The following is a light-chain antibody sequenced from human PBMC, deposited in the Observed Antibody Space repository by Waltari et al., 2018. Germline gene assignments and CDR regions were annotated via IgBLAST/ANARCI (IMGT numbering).Light chain of an antibody. CDR3: NSRDSSGNHLDVV. CDR2: GKN. J-gene: IGLJ2*01. Sequence: SSELTHDHAVSVAFGQTVRITCQGDRRSSYSSSWYQQKPGQAHVLVIYGKNNRPSGIPDRFSGSSSGNTASLTITGAQAEDEADYYCNSRDSSGNHLDVVFGGGTKLTVL. CDR1: RRSSYS. V-gene: IGLV3-19*01.